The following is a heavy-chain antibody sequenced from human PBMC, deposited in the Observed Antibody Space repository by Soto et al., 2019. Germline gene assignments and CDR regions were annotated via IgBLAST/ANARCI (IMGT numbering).Heavy chain of an antibody. CDR1: GFTFSSYA. J-gene: IGHJ4*02. D-gene: IGHD2-15*01. CDR2: ISGSGGST. CDR3: AKTPGGVVVAATPQYYFDY. V-gene: IGHV3-23*01. Sequence: GGSLRLSRAASGFTFSSYAMSWVRQAPGKGLEWVSAISGSGGSTYYADSVKGRFTISRDNSKNTLYLQMNSLRAEDTAVYYCAKTPGGVVVAATPQYYFDYWGQGTLVTVSS.